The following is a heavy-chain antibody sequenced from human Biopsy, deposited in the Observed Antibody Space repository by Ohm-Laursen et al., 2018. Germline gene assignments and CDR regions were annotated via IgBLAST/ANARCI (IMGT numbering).Heavy chain of an antibody. V-gene: IGHV1-46*01. CDR3: ARNTGWYGDLYYFDY. CDR2: INTSGSTT. Sequence: GSSVKVSCKASGYSFTSYYMNWVRQAPGQGLEWMGMINTSGSTTSYPQIFQGRVTMTRDTSKSTVYMELSSLRSADTAVYFCARNTGWYGDLYYFDYWGQGTLVTVSS. CDR1: GYSFTSYY. D-gene: IGHD6-19*01. J-gene: IGHJ4*02.